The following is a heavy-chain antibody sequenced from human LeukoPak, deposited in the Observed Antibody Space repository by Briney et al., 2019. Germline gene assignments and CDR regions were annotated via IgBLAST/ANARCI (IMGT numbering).Heavy chain of an antibody. D-gene: IGHD4-17*01. J-gene: IGHJ4*02. CDR2: ISSSSSYI. V-gene: IGHV3-21*01. CDR3: ARVSDYGDYGGGFGFDY. Sequence: PGGSLRLSCAASGFTFSSYSMNWVRQAPGKGLEWVSSISSSSSYIYYADSVKGRFTISRDNAKNSLYLQMNSLRAEDTAVYYCARVSDYGDYGGGFGFDYWGQGTLVTVSS. CDR1: GFTFSSYS.